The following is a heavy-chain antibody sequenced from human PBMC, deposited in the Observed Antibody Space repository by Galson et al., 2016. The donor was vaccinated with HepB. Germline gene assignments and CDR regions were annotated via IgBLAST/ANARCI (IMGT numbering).Heavy chain of an antibody. J-gene: IGHJ4*02. CDR2: INSGGSTI. D-gene: IGHD2-2*02. Sequence: SLRLSCAASGFIFSDYYMTWIRQAPGKGLEWITYINSGGSTIYYADSVKGRFTISRDNAKNSLYLQINSLRAEDTAVYYCAREGCRSTSCYNDYWGQGTLVTVSS. CDR1: GFIFSDYY. CDR3: AREGCRSTSCYNDY. V-gene: IGHV3-11*04.